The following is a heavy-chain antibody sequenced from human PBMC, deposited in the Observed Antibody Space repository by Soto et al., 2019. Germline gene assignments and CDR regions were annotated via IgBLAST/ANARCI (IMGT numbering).Heavy chain of an antibody. CDR3: ARDLEGDTAMARFDY. V-gene: IGHV3-23*01. D-gene: IGHD5-18*01. Sequence: EVQLLESGGGLVQPGGSLRLSCAASGFTFSSYAMSWVRQAPGKGLEWVSAISGSGGSTYYADSVKGRFTISRDNSKNTLYLQMNSLRAEDTAVYYCARDLEGDTAMARFDYWGQGTLVTVSS. CDR2: ISGSGGST. CDR1: GFTFSSYA. J-gene: IGHJ4*02.